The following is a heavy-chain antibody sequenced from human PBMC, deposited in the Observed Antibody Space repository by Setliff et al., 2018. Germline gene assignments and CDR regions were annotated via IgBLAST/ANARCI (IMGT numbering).Heavy chain of an antibody. CDR1: GYTFTNYY. Sequence: ASVKVSCKASGYTFTNYYIHWVRQAPGQGLEWMGWINPNSGGTNYAQKFQGWVTMTRDTSISTAYMELSRLRSDDTAVYYCARARDDGVYYDSSGYYSYYYYGMDVWGQGTTVTVSS. CDR3: ARARDDGVYYDSSGYYSYYYYGMDV. D-gene: IGHD3-22*01. J-gene: IGHJ6*02. CDR2: INPNSGGT. V-gene: IGHV1-2*04.